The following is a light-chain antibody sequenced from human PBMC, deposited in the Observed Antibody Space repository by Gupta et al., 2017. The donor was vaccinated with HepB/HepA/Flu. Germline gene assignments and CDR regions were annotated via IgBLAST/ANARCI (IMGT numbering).Light chain of an antibody. Sequence: SYVLTQLTSVSVVPGKTARLTCGGNNIGSKRVHWYQQKPGQAPVLVVDDDSDRRSRIPERFSGSNSGNTATLTISRVEAGDEADYYCQVWDSSSDHPVVFGGGTKLTVL. CDR2: DDS. CDR1: NIGSKR. CDR3: QVWDSSSDHPVV. J-gene: IGLJ2*01. V-gene: IGLV3-21*03.